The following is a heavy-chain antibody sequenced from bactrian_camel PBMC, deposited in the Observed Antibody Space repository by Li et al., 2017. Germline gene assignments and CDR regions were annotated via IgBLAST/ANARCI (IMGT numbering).Heavy chain of an antibody. V-gene: IGHV3S53*01. D-gene: IGHD2*01. CDR2: IFDDGSA. Sequence: SGNIDDSIVMAWFRQAPGKEREGVAAIFDDGSAMYGDSVKGRFTISRDKGKDTVYLQMNSLKPEDTAMYSCQPTTTCSHPYLLGQGTQVTVS. J-gene: IGHJ4*01. CDR1: GNIDDSIV.